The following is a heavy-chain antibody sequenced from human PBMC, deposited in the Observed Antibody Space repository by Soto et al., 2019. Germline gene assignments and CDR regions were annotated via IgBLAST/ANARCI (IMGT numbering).Heavy chain of an antibody. CDR2: ISLSGDNT. CDR1: GFTFSTYA. Sequence: EVQLLESGGGLVQPGGSLRLSCAASGFTFSTYAMGWVRQAPGKGLEWVASISLSGDNTYYPDSVRGRFTISRDISKNTLYLQMNSLRAEDTALYYCAKDLGSSPPGDFWGQGTLVTVSS. D-gene: IGHD6-6*01. J-gene: IGHJ4*02. CDR3: AKDLGSSPPGDF. V-gene: IGHV3-23*01.